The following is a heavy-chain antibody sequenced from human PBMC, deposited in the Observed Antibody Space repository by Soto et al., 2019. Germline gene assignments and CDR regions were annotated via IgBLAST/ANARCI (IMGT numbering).Heavy chain of an antibody. D-gene: IGHD6-13*01. J-gene: IGHJ6*02. CDR3: ARTIAAEYYYYYYGMDV. CDR2: ISSSSSTI. Sequence: GGSLRLSCAASGFTFSSYSMNWVRQAPGKGLEWVSYISSSSSTIYYADSVKGRFTISRDNAKNSLYLQMNSLRDEDTAVYYCARTIAAEYYYYYYGMDVWGQGTTVTVSS. V-gene: IGHV3-48*02. CDR1: GFTFSSYS.